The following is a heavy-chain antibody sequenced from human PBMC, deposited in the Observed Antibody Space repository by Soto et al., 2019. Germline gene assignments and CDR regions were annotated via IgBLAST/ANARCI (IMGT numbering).Heavy chain of an antibody. D-gene: IGHD6-6*01. CDR3: ATLANRSSGDRAVYGMDV. V-gene: IGHV1-46*01. Sequence: ASVKVSCKASGYTFTSYYMRWVRQAPGQGLEWMGIINPSGGSTSYAQKFQGRVTMTRDTSTSTVYMELSSLRSEDTAVYYCATLANRSSGDRAVYGMDVWGQGTTVTVSS. CDR2: INPSGGST. CDR1: GYTFTSYY. J-gene: IGHJ6*02.